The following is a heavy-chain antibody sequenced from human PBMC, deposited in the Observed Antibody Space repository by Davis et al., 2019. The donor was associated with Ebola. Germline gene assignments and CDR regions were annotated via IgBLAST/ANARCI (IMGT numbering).Heavy chain of an antibody. CDR1: GYTFTSYY. CDR3: ARDRGLYCSSTSCYKRVQDYYYYMDV. D-gene: IGHD2-2*02. CDR2: ISAYNGNT. Sequence: ASVKVSCKASGYTFTSYYMHWVRQAPGQGLEWMGWISAYNGNTNYAQKLQGRVTMTTDTSTSTAYMELRSLRSEDTAVYYCARDRGLYCSSTSCYKRVQDYYYYMDVWGKGTTVTVSS. V-gene: IGHV1-18*04. J-gene: IGHJ6*03.